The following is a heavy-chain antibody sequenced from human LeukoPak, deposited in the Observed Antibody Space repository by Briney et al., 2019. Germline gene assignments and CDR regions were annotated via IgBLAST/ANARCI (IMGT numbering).Heavy chain of an antibody. V-gene: IGHV3-74*01. CDR1: GFTFGSPW. J-gene: IGHJ4*02. Sequence: GGSLRLSCAASGFTFGSPWMHWVRQAPGKGLVWVSRINSDGSATAYADSVKGRFTISRDNAENTLYLQMNSLRAEDTAVYYCARGTAGYHSSYFDYWGQGTLVTVSP. CDR2: INSDGSAT. D-gene: IGHD3-16*02. CDR3: ARGTAGYHSSYFDY.